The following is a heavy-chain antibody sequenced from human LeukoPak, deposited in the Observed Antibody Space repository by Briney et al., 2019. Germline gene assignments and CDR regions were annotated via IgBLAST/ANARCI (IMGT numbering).Heavy chain of an antibody. CDR1: GGSISSSYYY. J-gene: IGHJ5*02. V-gene: IGHV4-39*01. CDR3: ARRLTQYDCFDP. D-gene: IGHD2-2*01. CDR2: IYYSGST. Sequence: SETLSLTCTVSGGSISSSYYYWGWIRQPPGKGLEWIGSIYYSGSTYYNPSLKSRVTISVDTSKNQFSLHLNSVTPEDTAVYYCARRLTQYDCFDPWGQGILVTVSS.